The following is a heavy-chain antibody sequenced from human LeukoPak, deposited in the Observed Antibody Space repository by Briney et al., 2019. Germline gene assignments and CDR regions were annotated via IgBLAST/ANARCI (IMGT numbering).Heavy chain of an antibody. CDR2: ISGSGGST. J-gene: IGHJ4*02. Sequence: GGSLRLSCAASGFTFSSYAMSWVRQAPGKGLEWVSAISGSGGSTYYADSVKGRFTISRDNSKNTLYLQTNSLRAEDTAVYYCAKAQIWFGESFDYWGQGTLVTVSS. CDR1: GFTFSSYA. D-gene: IGHD3-10*01. V-gene: IGHV3-23*01. CDR3: AKAQIWFGESFDY.